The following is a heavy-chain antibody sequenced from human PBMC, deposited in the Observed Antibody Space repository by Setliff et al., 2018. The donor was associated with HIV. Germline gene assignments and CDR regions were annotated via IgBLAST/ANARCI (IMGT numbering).Heavy chain of an antibody. J-gene: IGHJ6*03. CDR3: ARSSSNWYYYYYMDV. CDR1: GYTFTNYA. V-gene: IGHV1-18*01. D-gene: IGHD6-13*01. CDR2: ISPETGNT. Sequence: ASVKVSCKASGYTFTNYAIHWVRQTPGQGLEWMGWISPETGNTNYAQRLQGRVTMTTGTSTSTAYMELRSLRSDDTAVYYCARSSSNWYYYYYMDVWGKGTTVTVSS.